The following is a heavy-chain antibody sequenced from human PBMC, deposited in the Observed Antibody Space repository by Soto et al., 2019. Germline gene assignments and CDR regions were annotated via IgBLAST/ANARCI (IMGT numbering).Heavy chain of an antibody. Sequence: GGSLRLSCAASGFTFSSYGMHWVRQAPGKGLEWVAVIWYDGSNKYYADSVKGRFTISRDNSKNTLYLQMNSLRAEDTAVYYCARGGAGFWSGYSITDYYGMDVWGQGTTVTVSS. J-gene: IGHJ6*02. CDR3: ARGGAGFWSGYSITDYYGMDV. V-gene: IGHV3-33*01. CDR1: GFTFSSYG. CDR2: IWYDGSNK. D-gene: IGHD3-3*01.